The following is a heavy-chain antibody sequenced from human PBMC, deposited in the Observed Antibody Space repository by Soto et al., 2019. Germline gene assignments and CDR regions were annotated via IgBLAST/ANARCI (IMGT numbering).Heavy chain of an antibody. CDR2: ISAYNGNT. CDR1: GYTFTSYG. Sequence: ASVKVSCKASGYTFTSYGISWVRQAPGQGLEWMGWISAYNGNTNYAQKLQGRVTMTTDTSTSTAYMELRSLRSDDTAVYYCARDRVGATPYYYYYGMDVWGQGTTVTVSS. V-gene: IGHV1-18*01. D-gene: IGHD1-26*01. J-gene: IGHJ6*02. CDR3: ARDRVGATPYYYYYGMDV.